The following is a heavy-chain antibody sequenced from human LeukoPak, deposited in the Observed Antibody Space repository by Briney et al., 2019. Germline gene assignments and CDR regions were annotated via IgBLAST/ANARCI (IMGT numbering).Heavy chain of an antibody. CDR1: GFTFSSYA. J-gene: IGHJ4*02. CDR2: ISYDGSNK. Sequence: PGRSLRLSCAASGFTFSSYAMRWVRQAPGKGLEWVAVISYDGSNKYYADSVKGRFTISRDNSKNTLYLQMNSLRAEDTAVYYCARDQYSSGYFDYWGQGTLVTVSS. V-gene: IGHV3-30-3*01. D-gene: IGHD6-19*01. CDR3: ARDQYSSGYFDY.